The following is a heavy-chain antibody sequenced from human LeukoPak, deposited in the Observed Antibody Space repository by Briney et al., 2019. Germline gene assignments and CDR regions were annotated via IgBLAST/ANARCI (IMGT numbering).Heavy chain of an antibody. J-gene: IGHJ4*02. D-gene: IGHD5-18*01. V-gene: IGHV3-23*01. CDR2: ITGSGAT. Sequence: QAWGSLRLSCVASGCTLSSYALSWVRLAPGKGLEWVSTITGSGATYYPDSVTGRFTISIDNSRNTLYLQMNSLRAEDPAVYYCAKDRIFRGVDTTQFDYWGQGTLVTVAS. CDR1: GCTLSSYA. CDR3: AKDRIFRGVDTTQFDY.